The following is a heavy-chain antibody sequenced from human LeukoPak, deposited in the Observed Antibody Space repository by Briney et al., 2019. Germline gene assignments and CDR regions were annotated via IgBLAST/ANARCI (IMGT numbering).Heavy chain of an antibody. CDR2: IYHSGST. D-gene: IGHD3-22*01. J-gene: IGHJ4*02. V-gene: IGHV4-4*02. CDR1: GGSISSSNW. Sequence: KPSETLSLTCAVSGGSISSSNWWSWVRQPPGKGLEWIGEIYHSGSTNYNPSLKSRVTISVDKSKNQFSLKLSSVTAADTAVYYCARNPSYDSSGYYYRDPYYFDYWGQGTLVTVSS. CDR3: ARNPSYDSSGYYYRDPYYFDY.